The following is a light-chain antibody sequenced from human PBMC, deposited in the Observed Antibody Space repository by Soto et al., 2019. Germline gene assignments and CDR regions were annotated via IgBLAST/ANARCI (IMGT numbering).Light chain of an antibody. CDR2: HAS. CDR3: QQYSHLIT. CDR1: QNITNN. Sequence: DIQTTQSPSSLSASIGDRVTITCQASQNITNNLSWYQQKPGKAPNLLIYHASKLAKGVPSRFSGSGSGTDFTFTISSLQPEDIATYYCQQYSHLITFGQGTRLEIK. J-gene: IGKJ5*01. V-gene: IGKV1-33*01.